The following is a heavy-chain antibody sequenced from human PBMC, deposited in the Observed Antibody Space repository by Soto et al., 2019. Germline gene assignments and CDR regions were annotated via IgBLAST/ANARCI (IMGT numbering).Heavy chain of an antibody. D-gene: IGHD2-2*01. V-gene: IGHV3-23*01. CDR3: AKDAPEYGNYYFDY. CDR1: GFTFSYYD. J-gene: IGHJ4*02. CDR2: VSDSAGST. Sequence: EVQLLESGGGLVQPGGSLRLSCAASGFTFSYYDMNWVRQAPGKGLEWVSGVSDSAGSTHYADSVMGRFTITRDISKNNLFLQMNSLRAEDTAVYYCAKDAPEYGNYYFDYWGQGTVVTVSS.